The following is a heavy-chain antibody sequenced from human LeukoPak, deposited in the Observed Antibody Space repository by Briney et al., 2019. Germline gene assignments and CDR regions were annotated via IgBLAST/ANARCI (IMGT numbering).Heavy chain of an antibody. CDR2: ISGSGGST. D-gene: IGHD1-26*01. CDR1: GFTFSSCA. Sequence: GGSLRLSCAASGFTFSSCAMSWVRQAPGKGLEWVSAISGSGGSTYYADSVKGRFTISRDNSKNTLYLQMNSLRAEDTAVYYCAKTVGATVVVNYWGQGTLVTVSS. CDR3: AKTVGATVVVNY. J-gene: IGHJ4*02. V-gene: IGHV3-23*01.